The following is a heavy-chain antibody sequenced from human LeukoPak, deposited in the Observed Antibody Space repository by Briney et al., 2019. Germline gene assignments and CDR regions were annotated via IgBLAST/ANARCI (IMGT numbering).Heavy chain of an antibody. CDR1: GFTFSSYA. CDR2: ISGSGGST. CDR3: ARLPDPYYYYYMDV. V-gene: IGHV3-23*01. J-gene: IGHJ6*03. Sequence: PGGSLRLSCAASGFTFSSYAMSWVRQAPGKGLEWVSAISGSGGSTYYADSVKGRFTISRDNAKHSLYLQMNSLRVEDTAVYYCARLPDPYYYYYMDVWGKGTTVTVSS.